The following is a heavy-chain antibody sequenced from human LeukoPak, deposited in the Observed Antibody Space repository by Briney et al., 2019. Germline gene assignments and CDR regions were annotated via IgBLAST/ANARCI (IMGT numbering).Heavy chain of an antibody. CDR1: RYTFTSYG. V-gene: IGHV1-18*01. J-gene: IGHJ4*02. CDR3: ASLYYYDSSGYPYYFDY. CDR2: ISAYNGNT. D-gene: IGHD3-22*01. Sequence: GASVKVSCKASRYTFTSYGISWVRQAPGQGLEWMGWISAYNGNTNYAQKLQGRVTMTTDTSTSTAYMELRSLRSDDTAVYYCASLYYYDSSGYPYYFDYWGQGTLVTVSS.